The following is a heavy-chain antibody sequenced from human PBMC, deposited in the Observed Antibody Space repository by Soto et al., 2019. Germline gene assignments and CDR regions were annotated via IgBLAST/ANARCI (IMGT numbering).Heavy chain of an antibody. CDR2: ISGSGGST. D-gene: IGHD6-19*01. CDR3: AKDNAVAGGTYYYYGMDV. V-gene: IGHV3-23*01. J-gene: IGHJ6*02. CDR1: GFTFSSYA. Sequence: PGGSLRLSCAASGFTFSSYAMSWVRQAPGKGLEWVSAISGSGGSTYYADSVKGRFTISRDNSKNTLYLQMNSLRAEDTAVYYCAKDNAVAGGTYYYYGMDVWGQGTTVTVSS.